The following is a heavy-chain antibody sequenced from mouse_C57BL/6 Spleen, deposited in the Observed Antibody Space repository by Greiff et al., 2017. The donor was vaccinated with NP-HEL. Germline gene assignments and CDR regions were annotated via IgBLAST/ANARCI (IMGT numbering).Heavy chain of an antibody. CDR1: GYSFTGYF. J-gene: IGHJ2*01. CDR2: INPYNGDT. D-gene: IGHD1-1*01. CDR3: ARITTVVAPYFDY. V-gene: IGHV1-20*01. Sequence: EVKLQESGPELVKPGDSVKISCKASGYSFTGYFMNWVMQSHGKSLEWIGRINPYNGDTFYNQKFKGKATLTVDKSSSTAHMELRSLTSEDSAVYYCARITTVVAPYFDYWGQGTTLTVSS.